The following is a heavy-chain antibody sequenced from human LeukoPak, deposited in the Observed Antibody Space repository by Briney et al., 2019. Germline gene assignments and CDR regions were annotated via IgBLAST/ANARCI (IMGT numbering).Heavy chain of an antibody. CDR3: ARGGNYDFWSGYLDFDY. D-gene: IGHD3-3*01. Sequence: GASVKVSCKASGGTFSSYAINWVRQATGQGLEWMGWMNPNSGNTGYAQKFQGRVTMTRNTSISTAYMELSSLRSEDTAVYYCARGGNYDFWSGYLDFDYWGQGTLVTVSS. J-gene: IGHJ4*02. CDR2: MNPNSGNT. V-gene: IGHV1-8*02. CDR1: GGTFSSYA.